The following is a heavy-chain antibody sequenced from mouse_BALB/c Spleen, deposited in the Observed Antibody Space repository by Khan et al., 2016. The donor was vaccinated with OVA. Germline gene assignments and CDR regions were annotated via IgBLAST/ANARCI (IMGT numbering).Heavy chain of an antibody. CDR1: GYTFTSYW. D-gene: IGHD2-14*01. V-gene: IGHV1-87*01. CDR3: ASYRYDYFDN. Sequence: VQLQQSGAELARPGASVKLSCKSSGYTFTSYWMQWVKQRPGQGLEWIGAIYPGDGDTRYTQKFKGKATLTADKSSSTAYMQLSSLASEDSAVYHCASYRYDYFDNWGQGTTLTVSS. J-gene: IGHJ2*01. CDR2: IYPGDGDT.